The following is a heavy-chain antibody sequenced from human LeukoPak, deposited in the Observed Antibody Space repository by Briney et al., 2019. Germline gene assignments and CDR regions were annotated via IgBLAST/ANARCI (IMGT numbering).Heavy chain of an antibody. CDR1: GFTFSSYA. Sequence: GVLRLSCAASGFTFSSYAMSWVRQAPGKGLEWVSAISGSGGSTYYADSVKGRFTISRDNSKNTLYLQMNSLRAEDTAVYYCAKDKGEWFGESWFDPWGQGTLVTVSS. CDR2: ISGSGGST. V-gene: IGHV3-23*01. D-gene: IGHD3-10*01. J-gene: IGHJ5*02. CDR3: AKDKGEWFGESWFDP.